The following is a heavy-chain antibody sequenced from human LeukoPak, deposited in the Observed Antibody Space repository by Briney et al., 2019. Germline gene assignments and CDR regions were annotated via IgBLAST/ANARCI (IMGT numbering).Heavy chain of an antibody. J-gene: IGHJ5*02. CDR3: ARHKYSSSWYRFDP. V-gene: IGHV4-59*08. CDR1: GGSISSYY. D-gene: IGHD6-13*01. CDR2: IYYSGST. Sequence: SETLSLTCTVSGGSISSYYWSWIRQPPGKGLEWIGYIYYSGSTNYNPSLKSRVTISVDTSMNQFSLKLSSVTAADTAVYYCARHKYSSSWYRFDPWGQGTLVTVSS.